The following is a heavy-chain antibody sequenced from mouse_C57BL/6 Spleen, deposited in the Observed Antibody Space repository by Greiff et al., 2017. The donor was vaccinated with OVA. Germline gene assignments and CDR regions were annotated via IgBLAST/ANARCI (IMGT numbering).Heavy chain of an antibody. J-gene: IGHJ3*01. Sequence: QVHVKQPGAELVKPGASVKLSCQASGYTFTSYWMHWVKQRPGQGLEWIGMIHPNSGSTNYNEKFKSKATLTVDKSSSTAYMQLSSLTSEDSAVYYCARGGRRVDYDYDDWFAYWGQGTLVTVSA. V-gene: IGHV1-64*01. D-gene: IGHD2-4*01. CDR3: ARGGRRVDYDYDDWFAY. CDR2: IHPNSGST. CDR1: GYTFTSYW.